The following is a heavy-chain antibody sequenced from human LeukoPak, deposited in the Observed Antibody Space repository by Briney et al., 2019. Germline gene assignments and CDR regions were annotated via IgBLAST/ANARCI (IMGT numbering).Heavy chain of an antibody. D-gene: IGHD6-13*01. CDR3: AKDGGSGYSSSWYYLDY. CDR1: QFTFSNYG. CDR2: LSYDGSNK. Sequence: GGSLRLSCAASQFTFSNYGMHWVRQAPGKGLEWVAVLSYDGSNKYYADSVEGRFTISRDNSKNMLYLQMNSLRAEDTAMYYCAKDGGSGYSSSWYYLDYWGQGTLVTVSS. J-gene: IGHJ4*02. V-gene: IGHV3-30*18.